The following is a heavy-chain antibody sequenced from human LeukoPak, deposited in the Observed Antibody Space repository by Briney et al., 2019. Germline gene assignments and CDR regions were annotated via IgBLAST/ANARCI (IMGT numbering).Heavy chain of an antibody. V-gene: IGHV3-23*01. Sequence: PGGSLRLSCAASGFTLSNHAMIWVRQAPGKGLEWVSSISGSGAMTYYADSVKGRFTISRDNAMDTLYLQMNSLRAEDTAVYYCAREVATGTHYYYYMDVWGKGTTVTVSS. CDR1: GFTLSNHA. CDR2: ISGSGAMT. J-gene: IGHJ6*03. CDR3: AREVATGTHYYYYMDV. D-gene: IGHD5-12*01.